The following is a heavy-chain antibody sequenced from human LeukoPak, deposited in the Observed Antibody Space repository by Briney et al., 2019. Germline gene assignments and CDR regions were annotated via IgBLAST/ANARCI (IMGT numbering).Heavy chain of an antibody. D-gene: IGHD3-22*01. Sequence: GASLRLSCAVSGFTFSSYAMSWVRQAPGKGLGWDSGISGSGGSTYYAISVQGRFTISRDKSKNTLYLQMNSVRDEDTGVYYCAKGHYYDSSGYSIDYWGQGTLVTVSS. V-gene: IGHV3-23*01. CDR1: GFTFSSYA. J-gene: IGHJ4*02. CDR2: ISGSGGST. CDR3: AKGHYYDSSGYSIDY.